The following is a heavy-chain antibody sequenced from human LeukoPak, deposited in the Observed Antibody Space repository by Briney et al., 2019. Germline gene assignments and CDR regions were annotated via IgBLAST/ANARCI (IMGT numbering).Heavy chain of an antibody. CDR3: VRGNYDNRGYSNAFDI. Sequence: PSGTLSLTCTVSGASISSSYWSWVRQPPGKRLEWIGFIYYNGNTNSNPSLKSRVTISVDTSKNQFSLKLTCVTAADTAVYYCVRGNYDNRGYSNAFDIWGQGAMVTVSS. J-gene: IGHJ3*02. D-gene: IGHD3-22*01. V-gene: IGHV4-59*01. CDR2: IYYNGNT. CDR1: GASISSSY.